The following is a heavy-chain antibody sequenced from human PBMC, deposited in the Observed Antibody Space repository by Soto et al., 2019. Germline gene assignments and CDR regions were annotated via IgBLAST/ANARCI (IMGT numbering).Heavy chain of an antibody. D-gene: IGHD4-17*01. CDR2: IIPIFGTA. Sequence: SVKVSCKASGGTFSSYAISWVRQAPGQGLEWMGGIIPIFGTANYAQKFQGRVTITADESTSTAYMELSSLRSEETAVYYCARVDDYGGKGYYFDYWGQETLVTVSS. CDR1: GGTFSSYA. CDR3: ARVDDYGGKGYYFDY. J-gene: IGHJ4*02. V-gene: IGHV1-69*13.